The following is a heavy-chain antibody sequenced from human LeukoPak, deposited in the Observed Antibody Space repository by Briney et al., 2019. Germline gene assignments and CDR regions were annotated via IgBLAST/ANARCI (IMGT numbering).Heavy chain of an antibody. V-gene: IGHV4-59*01. CDR3: AREAHSMKYYYGSGSLAGILDV. Sequence: SETLSLTCTVSGGSISSYYWSWIRQPPGKGLEWIGYIYYSRNTNYNPSLKSRVTISVDTSKNQFSLKLSSVTAADTAVYYCAREAHSMKYYYGSGSLAGILDVWGKGTTVTVSS. CDR1: GGSISSYY. J-gene: IGHJ6*04. CDR2: IYYSRNT. D-gene: IGHD3-10*01.